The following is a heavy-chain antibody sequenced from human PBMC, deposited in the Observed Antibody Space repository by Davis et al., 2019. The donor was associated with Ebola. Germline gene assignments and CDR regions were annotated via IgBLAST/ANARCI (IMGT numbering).Heavy chain of an antibody. D-gene: IGHD6-19*01. V-gene: IGHV3-7*03. CDR2: IKQDGSEK. CDR1: GFTFSSYA. Sequence: GESLKISCVASGFTFSSYAMHWVRQAPGKGLEWVANIKQDGSEKYYVDSVKGRFAISRDNSKNTLYLQMNSLRTEDTAVYYCARDIGWLGTFDCWGQGTPVTVSS. J-gene: IGHJ4*02. CDR3: ARDIGWLGTFDC.